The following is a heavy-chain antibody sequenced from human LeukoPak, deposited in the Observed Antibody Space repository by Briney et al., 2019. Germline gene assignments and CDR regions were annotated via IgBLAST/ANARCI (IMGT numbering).Heavy chain of an antibody. D-gene: IGHD2-2*01. Sequence: VASVKVSCKASGYTFTSYYMHWVRQAPGQGLEWMGIINPSGGSTSYAQKLQGRVTMTTDTSTSTAYMELRSLRSDDTAVYYCARDRIVVVPALTDIWGQGTMVTVSS. CDR1: GYTFTSYY. J-gene: IGHJ3*02. V-gene: IGHV1-46*01. CDR3: ARDRIVVVPALTDI. CDR2: INPSGGST.